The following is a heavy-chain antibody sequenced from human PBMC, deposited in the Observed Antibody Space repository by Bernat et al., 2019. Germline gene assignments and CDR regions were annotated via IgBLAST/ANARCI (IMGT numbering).Heavy chain of an antibody. V-gene: IGHV4-59*01. CDR2: IYYSGST. Sequence: QVQLQQWGPGLVKPSETLSLTCIISGGFISNYYWNWIRQPPGKGLEWIGYIYYSGSTNYNPSLKSRVTISVDTSKNQFSLKLRSVTAADTAVYYCAKATDILTGGNSFDPWGQGTLVTVSS. D-gene: IGHD3-9*01. CDR1: GGFISNYY. CDR3: AKATDILTGGNSFDP. J-gene: IGHJ5*02.